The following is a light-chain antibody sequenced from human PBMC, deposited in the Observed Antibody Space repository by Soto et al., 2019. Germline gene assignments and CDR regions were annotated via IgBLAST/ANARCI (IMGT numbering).Light chain of an antibody. CDR1: QSVLFTSNNKNY. Sequence: ATINCEPSQSVLFTSNNKNYLAWYQQKPGQPPKLLLSWASARESGVPERFSGSGSGTLFTLSISSLQAEDVAVYYCQQYYTLPLTFGGGTKVDIK. CDR2: WAS. V-gene: IGKV4-1*01. CDR3: QQYYTLPLT. J-gene: IGKJ4*01.